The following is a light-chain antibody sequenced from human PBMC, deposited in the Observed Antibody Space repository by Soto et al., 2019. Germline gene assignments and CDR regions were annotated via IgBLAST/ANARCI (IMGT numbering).Light chain of an antibody. CDR2: AAS. J-gene: IGKJ1*01. CDR1: QSISSY. Sequence: IQVSQSASALSASVGDRVTVTCRASQSISSYLNWYQQIPGKAPKLLIYAASSLQSGVPSRFSGSGSGTDFTLTISSLQPEDFATYYCLQSYGTPRTFGQGTKVDIK. CDR3: LQSYGTPRT. V-gene: IGKV1-39*01.